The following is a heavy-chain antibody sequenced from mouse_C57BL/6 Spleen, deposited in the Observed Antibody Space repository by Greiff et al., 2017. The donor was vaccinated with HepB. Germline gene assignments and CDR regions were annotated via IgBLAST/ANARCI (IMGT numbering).Heavy chain of an antibody. J-gene: IGHJ2*01. D-gene: IGHD2-1*01. CDR1: GFTFSSYA. CDR3: AREGGKGFDY. Sequence: EVQLVESGGGLVKPGGSLKLSCAASGFTFSSYAMSWVRQTPEKRLEWVATISDGGSYTYYPDNVKGRFTISRDNAKNNLYLQMSHLKSEDTAMYYCAREGGKGFDYWGQGTTLTVSS. CDR2: ISDGGSYT. V-gene: IGHV5-4*01.